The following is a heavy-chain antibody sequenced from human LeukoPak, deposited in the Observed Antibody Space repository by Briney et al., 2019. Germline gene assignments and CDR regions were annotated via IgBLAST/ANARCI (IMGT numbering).Heavy chain of an antibody. CDR3: ARGYSSSWSNRVNAFDI. Sequence: GRSLRLSCAASGFTFSSYAMHWVRQAPGKGLEWVAVISYDGSNKYYADSVKGRFTISRDNSKNTLYLQMYSLRAEDTAVYYCARGYSSSWSNRVNAFDIWGQGTMVTVSS. CDR2: ISYDGSNK. J-gene: IGHJ3*02. CDR1: GFTFSSYA. D-gene: IGHD6-13*01. V-gene: IGHV3-30-3*01.